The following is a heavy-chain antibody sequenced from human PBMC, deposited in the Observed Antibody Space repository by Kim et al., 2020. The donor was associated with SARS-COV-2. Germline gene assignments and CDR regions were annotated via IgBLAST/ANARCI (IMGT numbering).Heavy chain of an antibody. CDR2: YC. Sequence: YCDYALSVKSRITINPDTSKNQFTLQLNSVTPEDTAVYYCVRGANYAFDSWGQGTLVTVSS. D-gene: IGHD1-7*01. V-gene: IGHV6-1*01. J-gene: IGHJ4*02. CDR3: VRGANYAFDS.